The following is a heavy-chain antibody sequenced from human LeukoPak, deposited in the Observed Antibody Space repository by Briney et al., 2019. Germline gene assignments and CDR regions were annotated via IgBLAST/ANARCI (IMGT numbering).Heavy chain of an antibody. D-gene: IGHD3-9*01. CDR3: ARAARYFDWLLYEDY. CDR2: IIPIFGTA. J-gene: IGHJ4*02. V-gene: IGHV1-69*06. Sequence: SVKVSCKASGGTFSSYAISWVRQAPGQGLDWMGGIIPIFGTANYAQKFQGRVTITADKSTSTAYMELSSLRSEDTAVYYCARAARYFDWLLYEDYWGQGTLVTVSS. CDR1: GGTFSSYA.